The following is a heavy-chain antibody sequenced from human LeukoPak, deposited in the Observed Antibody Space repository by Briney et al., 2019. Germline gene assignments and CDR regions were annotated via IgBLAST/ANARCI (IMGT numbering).Heavy chain of an antibody. Sequence: AGSLRLSCAASGFTVSSNYMSWVRQAPGKGLEWVSVIYTGGNTYYADSVRGRFTISRDNSKNTVYLQMSSLRAEDTAVYYCATGLTFGGLLSYWGQGTLVTVSS. V-gene: IGHV3-53*01. CDR2: IYTGGNT. J-gene: IGHJ4*02. CDR1: GFTVSSNY. CDR3: ATGLTFGGLLSY. D-gene: IGHD3-10*01.